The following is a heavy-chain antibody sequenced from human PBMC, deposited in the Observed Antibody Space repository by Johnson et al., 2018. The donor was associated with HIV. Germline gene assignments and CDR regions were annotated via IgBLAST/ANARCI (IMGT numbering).Heavy chain of an antibody. CDR1: GFTFSSYG. Sequence: QVLLLESGGGVVQPGGSLRLSCAASGFTFSSYGMHWVRQAPGKGLEWVAFIRYDGSNKYYADSVKGRFTISRDNSKNTLYLQMNSLRAEDTAVYYCAKSSRVSTTFDAFDIWGQGTMVTVSS. D-gene: IGHD1-26*01. J-gene: IGHJ3*02. CDR2: IRYDGSNK. CDR3: AKSSRVSTTFDAFDI. V-gene: IGHV3-30*02.